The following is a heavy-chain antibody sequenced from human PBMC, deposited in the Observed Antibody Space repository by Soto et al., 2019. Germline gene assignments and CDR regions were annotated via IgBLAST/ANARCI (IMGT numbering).Heavy chain of an antibody. V-gene: IGHV4-34*01. CDR2: INHSGST. J-gene: IGHJ6*02. CDR1: GGSFSGYY. Sequence: SETLSLTCAVYGGSFSGYYWSWIRQPPGKGLEWIGEINHSGSTNYNPSLKSRVTISVDTSKNQFSLKLSSVTAAGTAVYYCARGRVGYYDFWSGYQNPDYYYYYGMDVWGQGTTVTVSS. D-gene: IGHD3-3*01. CDR3: ARGRVGYYDFWSGYQNPDYYYYYGMDV.